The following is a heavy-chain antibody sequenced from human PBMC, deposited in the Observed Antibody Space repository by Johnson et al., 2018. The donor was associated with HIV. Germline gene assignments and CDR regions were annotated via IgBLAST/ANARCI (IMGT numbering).Heavy chain of an antibody. D-gene: IGHD4-23*01. CDR3: AREEGVGDDYGGKSAFDI. CDR2: ISYDGSNK. Sequence: QVQLVESGGGVVQPGRSLRLSCAASGFTFSSYAMHWVRQAPGKGLEWVAVISYDGSNKYYADSVKGRFTISRDNSKNTLYRQMNSLRAEDTAVYYCAREEGVGDDYGGKSAFDIWGQGTMVTVSS. CDR1: GFTFSSYA. V-gene: IGHV3-30-3*01. J-gene: IGHJ3*02.